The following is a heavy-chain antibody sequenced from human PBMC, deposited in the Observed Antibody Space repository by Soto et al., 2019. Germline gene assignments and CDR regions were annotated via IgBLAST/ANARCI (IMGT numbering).Heavy chain of an antibody. V-gene: IGHV3-30*03. CDR3: ARDIRSLPTLTTRGGYYYYSFGMDV. D-gene: IGHD4-17*01. CDR1: GLDFRNYA. J-gene: IGHJ6*02. CDR2: ISYDGSNK. Sequence: GGSLRLSCEASGLDFRNYAICRVLQAPGKGLEGLEVISYDGSNKYYADSVKGRFTISRDNSKNTRYLQMNSLRAEDTAVYYCARDIRSLPTLTTRGGYYYYSFGMDVWGQGTTVTVSS.